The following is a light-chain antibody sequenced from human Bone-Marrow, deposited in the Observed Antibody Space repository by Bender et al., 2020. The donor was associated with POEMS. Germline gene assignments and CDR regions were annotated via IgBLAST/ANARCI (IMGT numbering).Light chain of an antibody. CDR3: NSRDSSGNHV. J-gene: IGLJ1*01. CDR1: GLRRYF. V-gene: IGLV3-19*01. CDR2: GRN. Sequence: SSELTQAPAVSVALGQTVTITCQGDGLRRYFASWNQQKPGQAPVLVIYGRNDRPSGIPDRFSGSSSGNTASLTITGAQAEDEADYYCNSRDSSGNHVFGAGTKVTVL.